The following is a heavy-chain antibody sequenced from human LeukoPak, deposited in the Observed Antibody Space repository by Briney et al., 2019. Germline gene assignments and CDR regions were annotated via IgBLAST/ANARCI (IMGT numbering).Heavy chain of an antibody. Sequence: PGGSLRLSCAASGFTFSIYGMHWVRQAPGKGLEWVAVISYDGSNQYYADSVKGRFTISRDNSKNTLYVQMNSLRDDDTAVYYCAKQDGSGSDVLWGQGTLVSVSS. CDR3: AKQDGSGSDVL. CDR2: ISYDGSNQ. CDR1: GFTFSIYG. D-gene: IGHD3-10*01. V-gene: IGHV3-30*18. J-gene: IGHJ4*02.